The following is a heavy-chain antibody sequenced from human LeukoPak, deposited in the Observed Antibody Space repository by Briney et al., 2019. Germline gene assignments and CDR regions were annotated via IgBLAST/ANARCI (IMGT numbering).Heavy chain of an antibody. D-gene: IGHD2-15*01. J-gene: IGHJ4*02. CDR3: ARRSAGGSGL. Sequence: PGGSLRLSCAASGFTFSSYSMNWVRQAPGKGLEWVSSISSSSSYMYYADSVKGRFTISRDNAKNSLYLQMNSLRAEDTAVYYCARRSAGGSGLWGQGTLVTVSS. V-gene: IGHV3-21*01. CDR2: ISSSSSYM. CDR1: GFTFSSYS.